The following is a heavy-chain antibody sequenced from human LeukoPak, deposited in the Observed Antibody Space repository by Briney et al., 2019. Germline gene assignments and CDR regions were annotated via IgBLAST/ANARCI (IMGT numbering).Heavy chain of an antibody. CDR3: ARDREYCSGGSCYQDYYYYYMDV. V-gene: IGHV4-4*07. Sequence: SETLSLTCAVYGGSFSGYYWSWIRQPAGKGLEWIGRIYTSGSTNYNPSLKSRVTMSVDTSKNQFSLKLSSVTAADTAVYYCARDREYCSGGSCYQDYYYYYMDVWGNGTTVTVSS. J-gene: IGHJ6*03. CDR2: IYTSGST. CDR1: GGSFSGYY. D-gene: IGHD2-15*01.